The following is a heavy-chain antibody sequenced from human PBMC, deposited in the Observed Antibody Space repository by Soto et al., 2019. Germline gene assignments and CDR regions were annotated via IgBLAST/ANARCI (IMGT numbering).Heavy chain of an antibody. D-gene: IGHD3-16*01. J-gene: IGHJ5*02. Sequence: GGSLRLSCAASGFTFSSYSMNWVRQAPGKGLEWVSYISSSSSTIYYADSVKGRFTISRDNAKNSLYLQMNSLRDEDTAVYYCARATGFGDNNWFDPWGQGTLVTVSS. CDR3: ARATGFGDNNWFDP. CDR1: GFTFSSYS. V-gene: IGHV3-48*02. CDR2: ISSSSSTI.